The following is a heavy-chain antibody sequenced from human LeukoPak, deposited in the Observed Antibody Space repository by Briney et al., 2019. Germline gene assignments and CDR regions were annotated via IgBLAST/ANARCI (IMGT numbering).Heavy chain of an antibody. CDR3: ARGAGTYWHFDL. Sequence: GGSLRLSCAASGFTFSSYSMNWVRQAPGKGLEWVSSISSSSSYIYYADSVKGRFTISRDNAKNSLYLQMNSLRSEDTAVYYCARGAGTYWHFDLWGRGTLVTVSS. CDR2: ISSSSSYI. CDR1: GFTFSSYS. D-gene: IGHD3-10*01. V-gene: IGHV3-21*04. J-gene: IGHJ2*01.